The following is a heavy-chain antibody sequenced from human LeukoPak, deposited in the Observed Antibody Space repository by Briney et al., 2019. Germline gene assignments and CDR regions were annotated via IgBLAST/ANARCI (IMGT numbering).Heavy chain of an antibody. CDR3: ARGVRQRYSSGWYRGVFPY. J-gene: IGHJ4*02. CDR1: VGSFSVYY. D-gene: IGHD6-19*01. CDR2: INHSGST. V-gene: IGHV4-34*01. Sequence: PSETLSLTCAFYVGSFSVYYWSCIPDPPGKGREWSVEINHSGSTNYNPSVKSRVTISVDTSKNQCSLELSSVAGGHPAVYYCARGVRQRYSSGWYRGVFPYWGQGTLVTVSS.